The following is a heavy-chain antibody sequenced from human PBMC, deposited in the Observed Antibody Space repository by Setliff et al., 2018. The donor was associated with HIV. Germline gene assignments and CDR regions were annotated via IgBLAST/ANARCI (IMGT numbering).Heavy chain of an antibody. V-gene: IGHV4-39*07. CDR1: GGSISSGDYY. CDR2: VSSRGDT. CDR3: ARDRNGWITMVRGVKNYYYGMDV. Sequence: PSETLSLTCTVSGGSISSGDYYWSWIRQPLGKGLEWIGRVSSRGDTNYNPSLKSRVTMSVDTSKNQFSLNLSSVTAADTAVYYCARDRNGWITMVRGVKNYYYGMDVWGQGTTVTVSS. D-gene: IGHD3-10*01. J-gene: IGHJ6*02.